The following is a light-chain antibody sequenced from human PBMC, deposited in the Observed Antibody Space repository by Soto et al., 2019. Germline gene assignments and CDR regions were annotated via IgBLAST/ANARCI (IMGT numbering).Light chain of an antibody. J-gene: IGLJ1*01. CDR2: EVS. CDR3: SSYTSSSTPYV. Sequence: QSALTQPASVSGSPGQSITISCTGTSSDVGGYNYVSWYQQHPGKAPKLIIYEVSNRPSGVSNRFSRSKSGNTASLTISGLQAEDEADYYCSSYTSSSTPYVFGTGTKLTVL. CDR1: SSDVGGYNY. V-gene: IGLV2-14*01.